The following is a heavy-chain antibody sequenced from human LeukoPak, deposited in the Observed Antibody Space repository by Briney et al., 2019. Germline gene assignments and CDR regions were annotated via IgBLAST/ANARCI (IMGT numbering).Heavy chain of an antibody. V-gene: IGHV4-34*01. CDR2: INHSGST. Sequence: GSLRLSCAASGFTFSSSAISWIRQPPGKGLEWIGEINHSGSTNYNPSLKSRVTISVDTSKNQFSLKLSSVTAADTAVYYCARGVRIQLSIWGQGTLVTVSS. CDR3: ARGVRIQLSI. D-gene: IGHD5-18*01. CDR1: GFTFSSSA. J-gene: IGHJ4*02.